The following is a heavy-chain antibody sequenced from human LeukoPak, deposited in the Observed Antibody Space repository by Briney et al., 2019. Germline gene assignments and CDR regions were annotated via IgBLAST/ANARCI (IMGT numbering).Heavy chain of an antibody. CDR1: GGSINSRSYY. CDR3: ARRATTVTTGYYYYYMDV. J-gene: IGHJ6*03. D-gene: IGHD4-17*01. Sequence: SETLSLTCTVSGGSINSRSYYWGWIRQPPGKGLEWIGSVYYGGTTYYNPSLKSRVTISEDTSKNQFSLKLSSVTAADTAVYYCARRATTVTTGYYYYYMDVWGKGTTVTVS. V-gene: IGHV4-39*01. CDR2: VYYGGTT.